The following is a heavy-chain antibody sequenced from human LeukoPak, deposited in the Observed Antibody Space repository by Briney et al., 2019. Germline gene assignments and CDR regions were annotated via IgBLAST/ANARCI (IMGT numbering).Heavy chain of an antibody. CDR3: ARDGNYYDSSGYYLLY. J-gene: IGHJ4*02. V-gene: IGHV5-51*01. CDR1: GYSFTSYW. D-gene: IGHD3-22*01. Sequence: GESLKISCKGSGYSFTSYWIGWVRQMPGKGLEWMGIIYPGDSDTRYSPSFQGQVTISADKSISTAYLQWSSLKASDTAMYYCARDGNYYDSSGYYLLYWGQGTLVTVSS. CDR2: IYPGDSDT.